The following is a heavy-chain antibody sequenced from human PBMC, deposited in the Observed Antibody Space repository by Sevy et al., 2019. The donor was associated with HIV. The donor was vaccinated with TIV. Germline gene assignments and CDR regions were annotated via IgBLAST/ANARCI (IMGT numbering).Heavy chain of an antibody. CDR2: ISYDGSNK. D-gene: IGHD3-10*01. CDR1: GFTFSSYA. CDR3: ARTPMVRGVIDYYYGMDV. Sequence: GGSLRLSCAASGFTFSSYAMHWVRQAPGNGLEWVAVISYDGSNKYYADSVKGRFTISRDNAKNTLYLQMNSLRAEDTAVYYCARTPMVRGVIDYYYGMDVWGQRTAVTVSS. J-gene: IGHJ6*02. V-gene: IGHV3-30*04.